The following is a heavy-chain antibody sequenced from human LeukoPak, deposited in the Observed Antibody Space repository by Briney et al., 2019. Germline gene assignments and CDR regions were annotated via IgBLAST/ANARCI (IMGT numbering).Heavy chain of an antibody. J-gene: IGHJ4*02. CDR1: GGSISSYY. CDR3: ARATTVTTSRVYFDY. Sequence: SETLSLTCTVSGGSISSYYWSWIRQPPGKGLEWIGYIYYSGSTNYNPSLKSRVTISVDTSKNQFSLKLSSVTAADTAVYYCARATTVTTSRVYFDYWGQGTLVTVSS. D-gene: IGHD4-17*01. V-gene: IGHV4-59*01. CDR2: IYYSGST.